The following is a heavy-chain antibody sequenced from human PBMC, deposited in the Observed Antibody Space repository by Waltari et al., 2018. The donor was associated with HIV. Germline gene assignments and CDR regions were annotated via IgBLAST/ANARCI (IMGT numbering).Heavy chain of an antibody. D-gene: IGHD6-19*01. J-gene: IGHJ4*02. CDR2: ISYSGST. CDR1: GDSISSGGYY. CDR3: AREIGAVAAYFDY. Sequence: QVQLQESGPGLVKPSQTLSLTCTVSGDSISSGGYYWSWIRHLPGKGLEWIGYISYSGSTYYNPSLKSRVSISVDTSNNQFSLKLMSVTAADTAVYYCAREIGAVAAYFDYWGQGTLVTVSS. V-gene: IGHV4-31*03.